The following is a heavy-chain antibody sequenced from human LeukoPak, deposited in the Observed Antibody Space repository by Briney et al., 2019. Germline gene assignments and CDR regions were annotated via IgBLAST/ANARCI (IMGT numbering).Heavy chain of an antibody. J-gene: IGHJ6*03. CDR1: GGSISSSSYY. Sequence: SETLSLTCTVSGGSISSSSYYWGWIRQPPGKGLEWIGTIYYSGTTYYNPSLKSRVTISADTSKNHFSLKLSSVTAADTAVYYCARPGHSYCYMDVWGKGTTVTVSS. CDR2: IYYSGTT. V-gene: IGHV4-39*02. CDR3: ARPGHSYCYMDV. D-gene: IGHD1-1*01.